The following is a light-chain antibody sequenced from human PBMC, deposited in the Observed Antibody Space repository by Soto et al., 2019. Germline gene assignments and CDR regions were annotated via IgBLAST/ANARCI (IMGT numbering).Light chain of an antibody. CDR2: GAS. Sequence: EIVMTQSPATLSVSPGERATLSCRASQSVSTNLAWYQQKPGQAPRLLIFGASTRATDVPARFSGSGSGTEFTLTISSLQSEDFAVYYCLQHNSWPRTFGQGTRLEV. CDR3: LQHNSWPRT. CDR1: QSVSTN. J-gene: IGKJ1*01. V-gene: IGKV3-15*01.